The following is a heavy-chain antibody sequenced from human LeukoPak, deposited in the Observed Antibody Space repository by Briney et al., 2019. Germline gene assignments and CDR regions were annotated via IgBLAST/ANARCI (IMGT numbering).Heavy chain of an antibody. J-gene: IGHJ6*02. Sequence: GGSLRLSCAASGFTVSSNYMSWVRQAPGKGLEWVSVIYGGGGTYYADSVKGRFTISRDNSKNTLYLQMNSLRAEDTAVYYCASVGGGSSGWSVSYGMDVWGQGTTVTVSS. D-gene: IGHD6-19*01. CDR3: ASVGGGSSGWSVSYGMDV. CDR1: GFTVSSNY. CDR2: IYGGGGT. V-gene: IGHV3-53*01.